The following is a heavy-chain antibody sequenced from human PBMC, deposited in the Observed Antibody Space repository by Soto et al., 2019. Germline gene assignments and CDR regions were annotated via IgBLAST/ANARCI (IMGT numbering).Heavy chain of an antibody. CDR3: ARGGATRPGRGCYYGMDV. CDR1: GFAFSSYA. V-gene: IGHV3-30-3*01. J-gene: IGHJ6*02. D-gene: IGHD6-6*01. CDR2: ISSAGNSE. Sequence: QVQLVESGGGVVQPGRSLRLSCAASGFAFSSYAIHWVRQAPGKGLEWVAVISSAGNSEYYGDSVRGRFSISRDNSKNTVYLQMNSLKTEDTAVYFCARGGATRPGRGCYYGMDVWGQGATVTVSS.